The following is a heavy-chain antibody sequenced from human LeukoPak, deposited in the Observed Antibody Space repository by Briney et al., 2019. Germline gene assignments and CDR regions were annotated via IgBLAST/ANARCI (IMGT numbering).Heavy chain of an antibody. Sequence: GGSLRLSCEASGFTFSNYGMHWVRQAPGKGLEWVALIWFGGSNEFYADSVRGRFTISRDNSKNTLYLQMNSLRAEDTAVYYCARENYDSSGYLDYWGQGTLVTVSS. CDR3: ARENYDSSGYLDY. CDR1: GFTFSNYG. CDR2: IWFGGSNE. D-gene: IGHD3-22*01. V-gene: IGHV3-33*08. J-gene: IGHJ4*02.